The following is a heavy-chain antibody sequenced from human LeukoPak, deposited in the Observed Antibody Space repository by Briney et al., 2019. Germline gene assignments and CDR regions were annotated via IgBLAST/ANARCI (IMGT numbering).Heavy chain of an antibody. Sequence: SETLSLTCTVSGGSISSGSYYWSWIRQPAGKGLEWIGRIYTSGSTNYNPSLKSRVTISVDTSKNQFSLMLSSVTAADTAVYYCARGGVRTSWYQLTNWFDPWGQGTLVTVSS. CDR3: ARGGVRTSWYQLTNWFDP. J-gene: IGHJ5*02. D-gene: IGHD2-2*01. V-gene: IGHV4-61*02. CDR2: IYTSGST. CDR1: GGSISSGSYY.